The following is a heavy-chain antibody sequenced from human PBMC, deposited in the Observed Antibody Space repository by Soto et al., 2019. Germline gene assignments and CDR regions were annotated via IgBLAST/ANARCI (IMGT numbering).Heavy chain of an antibody. CDR3: ARVAVALAGVPFDY. D-gene: IGHD6-19*01. CDR1: GFTFSSYA. V-gene: IGHV3-30*04. Sequence: QVQLVESGGGVVQPGRSLRLSCAASGFTFSSYAMHWVRQVPGKGPEWVAVISYDGRKKNYADSVKGRLTISRDNSKNTLYLQMSSLRAEETAVYYCARVAVALAGVPFDYWGQGTLVTVSS. CDR2: ISYDGRKK. J-gene: IGHJ4*02.